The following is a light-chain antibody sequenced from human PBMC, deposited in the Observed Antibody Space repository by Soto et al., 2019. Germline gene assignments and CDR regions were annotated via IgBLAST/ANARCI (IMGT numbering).Light chain of an antibody. CDR1: QDISSY. CDR2: GAS. V-gene: IGKV1-33*01. CDR3: QQYDNLPRLT. J-gene: IGKJ4*01. Sequence: DIQMTQSPSSLSASVGDRVTITCQASQDISSYLNWYQQKPGKAPKLLIYGASNLETGVPPRFSGSGSGTDFTFTISSLQPEDIATYYCQQYDNLPRLTFGRGTKVEIK.